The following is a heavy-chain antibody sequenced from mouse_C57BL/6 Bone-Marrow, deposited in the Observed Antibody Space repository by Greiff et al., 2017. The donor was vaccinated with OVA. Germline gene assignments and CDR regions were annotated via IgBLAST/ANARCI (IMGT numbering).Heavy chain of an antibody. CDR1: GYTFTSYW. CDR2: IHPSDSDT. D-gene: IGHD2-3*01. J-gene: IGHJ3*01. Sequence: QVQLQQPGAELVKPGASVKVSCKASGYTFTSYWMHWVKQRPGQGLEWIGRIHPSDSDTNYNQKFKGKATLTVDESSSTAYMQLSSLTSEDSAVYYCAIGRWLPSFAYWGQGTLVTVSA. V-gene: IGHV1-74*01. CDR3: AIGRWLPSFAY.